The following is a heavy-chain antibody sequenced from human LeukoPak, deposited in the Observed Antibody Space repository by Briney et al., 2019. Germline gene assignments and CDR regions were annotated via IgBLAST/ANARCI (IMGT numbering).Heavy chain of an antibody. CDR2: IKKTGSET. D-gene: IGHD2-15*01. CDR1: GFTFSHFW. Sequence: GGSLRLSCAAPGFTFSHFWTSWVRQAPGKGLEWVAYIKKTGSETYYVDSVKGRFTITRDNTRSSLFLQMYSLRAEDTAVYFCAREDGYCSGGNCYSYFDSWGQGTLVTVSS. CDR3: AREDGYCSGGNCYSYFDS. J-gene: IGHJ4*02. V-gene: IGHV3-7*01.